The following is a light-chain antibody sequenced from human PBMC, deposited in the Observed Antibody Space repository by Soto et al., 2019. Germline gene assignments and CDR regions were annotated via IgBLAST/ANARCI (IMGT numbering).Light chain of an antibody. CDR2: DVS. CDR3: SSYAGENTVV. CDR1: SSDVGGYNY. V-gene: IGLV2-14*01. J-gene: IGLJ3*02. Sequence: QSALTQPASVSGSPGQSIAISCTGTSSDVGGYNYVSWYQQPPGKAPKLIIYDVSDRPSGVSNRFSGSKSGNTASLTISGLQADDEADYYCSSYAGENTVVFGGGTKVTVL.